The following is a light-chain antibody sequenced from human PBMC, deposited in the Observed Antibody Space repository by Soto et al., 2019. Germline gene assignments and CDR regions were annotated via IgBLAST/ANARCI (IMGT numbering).Light chain of an antibody. CDR1: SSDVGTYIY. J-gene: IGLJ2*01. CDR2: EVS. V-gene: IGLV2-14*01. Sequence: QSALTQPASVSGSPGQSITISCTGTSSDVGTYIYVSWYQQHPGKAPKLIIYEVSNRPSGVSNRFSGSKSGNTASLTISGLQAEDEADYYCSSYATSSTLFGGGTKVTVL. CDR3: SSYATSSTL.